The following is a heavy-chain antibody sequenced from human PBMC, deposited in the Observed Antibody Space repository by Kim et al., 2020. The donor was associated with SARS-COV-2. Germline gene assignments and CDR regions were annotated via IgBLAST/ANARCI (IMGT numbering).Heavy chain of an antibody. D-gene: IGHD2-15*01. Sequence: SETLSLTCTVSGGSISSSSYYWGWIRQPPGKGLEWIGSIYYSGSTYYNPSLKSRVTISVDTSKNQFSLKLSSVNAADTAVYYCARRIGYCSGGSCYALYYYYYYGMDVWGQGTTVTVSS. CDR2: IYYSGST. J-gene: IGHJ6*02. V-gene: IGHV4-39*01. CDR1: GGSISSSSYY. CDR3: ARRIGYCSGGSCYALYYYYYYGMDV.